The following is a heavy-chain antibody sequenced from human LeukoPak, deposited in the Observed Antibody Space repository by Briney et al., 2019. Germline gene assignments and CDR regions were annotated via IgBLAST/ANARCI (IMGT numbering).Heavy chain of an antibody. Sequence: ASVKVSCKASGYTFTSYGISWVRQAPGQGLEWMGWISAYNGNTNYAQKLQGRVTMTTDTSTSTAYMELSSLRSEDTAVYYCARGQERDYVWGSYRKSDYWGQGTLVTVSS. CDR3: ARGQERDYVWGSYRKSDY. CDR2: ISAYNGNT. CDR1: GYTFTSYG. V-gene: IGHV1-18*01. J-gene: IGHJ4*02. D-gene: IGHD3-16*02.